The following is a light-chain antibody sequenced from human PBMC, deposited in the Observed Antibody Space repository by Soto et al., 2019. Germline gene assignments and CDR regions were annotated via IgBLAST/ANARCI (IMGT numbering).Light chain of an antibody. CDR3: QRGYSTPWT. CDR1: QSISSY. Sequence: DIQMTQSPSSLSASVGDRVTITCRASQSISSYLNWYQQNPGKAPKLLIYAASSLQSGVPSRFSGSGSGTDFTLTISSLQPEDFATYYCQRGYSTPWTFGQGTKVEIK. J-gene: IGKJ1*01. V-gene: IGKV1-39*01. CDR2: AAS.